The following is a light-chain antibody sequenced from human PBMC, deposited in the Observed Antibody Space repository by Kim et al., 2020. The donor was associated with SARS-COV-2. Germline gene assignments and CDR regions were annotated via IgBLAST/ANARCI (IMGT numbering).Light chain of an antibody. CDR1: QDITNS. CDR2: DAS. J-gene: IGKJ4*01. V-gene: IGKV1-33*01. CDR3: QQYNNLPLT. Sequence: SSVGDRVTITCQESQDITNSLNWYQQEPGKAPKLLIYDASNLETGVPSRFRGSGSGTHFTFTITSLQPEDIATYYCQQYNNLPLTFGGGTKVDIK.